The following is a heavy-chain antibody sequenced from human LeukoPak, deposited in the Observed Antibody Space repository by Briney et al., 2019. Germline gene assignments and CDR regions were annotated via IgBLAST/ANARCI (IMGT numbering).Heavy chain of an antibody. CDR3: ARDIDDFWSGWSSRNDY. CDR1: GFTVSSNY. J-gene: IGHJ4*02. Sequence: GGSLRLSCAASGFTVSSNYMSWVRQAPGKGLEWVSVIYSGGSTYYADSVKGRFTISRDNAKNSLYLQMNSLRAEDTAVYYCARDIDDFWSGWSSRNDYWGQGTLVTVSS. V-gene: IGHV3-53*01. CDR2: IYSGGST. D-gene: IGHD3-3*01.